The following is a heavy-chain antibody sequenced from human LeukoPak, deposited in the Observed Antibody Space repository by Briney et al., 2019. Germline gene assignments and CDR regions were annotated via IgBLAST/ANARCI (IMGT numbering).Heavy chain of an antibody. J-gene: IGHJ4*02. CDR2: ISYDGSNK. V-gene: IGHV3-30*18. CDR3: AKPPADYCSSTSCYTVLYFDY. CDR1: GFTFSSYG. D-gene: IGHD2-2*02. Sequence: GGSLRLSCAASGFTFSSYGMHWVRQAPGKGLEWVAVISYDGSNKYYADSVKGRFTISRDNSKNTLYLQMNSLRAEDTAVYYCAKPPADYCSSTSCYTVLYFDYWGQGTLVTVSS.